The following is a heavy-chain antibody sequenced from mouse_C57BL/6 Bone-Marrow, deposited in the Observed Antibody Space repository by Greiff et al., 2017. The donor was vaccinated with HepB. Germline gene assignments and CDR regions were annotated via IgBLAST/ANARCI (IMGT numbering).Heavy chain of an antibody. CDR2: ISTYYGDA. J-gene: IGHJ4*01. V-gene: IGHV1-67*01. D-gene: IGHD2-3*01. Sequence: QVQLQQSGPELVRPGVSVKISCKGSGYTFTGYAMHWVKQSHAKSLEWIGVISTYYGDASYNQKFKGKATLTVDKSSSTAYMELARLTSEDSAVYYCARCRWLLQWYYYAMDYWGQGTSVTVSS. CDR1: GYTFTGYA. CDR3: ARCRWLLQWYYYAMDY.